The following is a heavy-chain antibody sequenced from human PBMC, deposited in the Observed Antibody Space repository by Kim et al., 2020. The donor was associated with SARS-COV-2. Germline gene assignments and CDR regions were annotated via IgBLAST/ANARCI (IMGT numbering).Heavy chain of an antibody. J-gene: IGHJ4*02. D-gene: IGHD5-18*01. Sequence: YHPSLKSRVTISVDPSKNQFSLKLSSVTAADTAVYYCARDRVDTAMVINYWGQGTLVTVSS. CDR3: ARDRVDTAMVINY. V-gene: IGHV4-30-2*04.